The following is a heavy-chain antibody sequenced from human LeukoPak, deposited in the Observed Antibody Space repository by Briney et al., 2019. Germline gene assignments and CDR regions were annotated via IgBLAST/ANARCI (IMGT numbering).Heavy chain of an antibody. D-gene: IGHD3/OR15-3a*01. Sequence: PGGSLRLSSAASGFTFSSYAMSWVRQAPGKGLEWVSAISGSGGSTYYADSVKGRFTISRDNSKNTLYLQMNSLKTEDTAVFYCTTDWERGRRGLGVNFDYWGQGTLVTVSS. CDR2: ISGSGGST. J-gene: IGHJ4*02. CDR1: GFTFSSYA. CDR3: TTDWERGRRGLGVNFDY. V-gene: IGHV3-23*01.